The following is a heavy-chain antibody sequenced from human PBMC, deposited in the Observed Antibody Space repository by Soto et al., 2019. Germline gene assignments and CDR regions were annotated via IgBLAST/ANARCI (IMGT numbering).Heavy chain of an antibody. V-gene: IGHV1-2*02. CDR2: INPETGGT. D-gene: IGHD2-2*01. CDR3: ARERYQVISDGMDV. J-gene: IGHJ6*02. CDR1: GYTFTGYY. Sequence: QVQLVQSGADVKTPGASVRVSCKASGYTFTGYYVHWVREAPGQGLEWMGWINPETGGTSYAQKFQGSVTLSRDTSINTADLELSRLRFDDAAVYFCARERYQVISDGMDVWGQGTTVTVSS.